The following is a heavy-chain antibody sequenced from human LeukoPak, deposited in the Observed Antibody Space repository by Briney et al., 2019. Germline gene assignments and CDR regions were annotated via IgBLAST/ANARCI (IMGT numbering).Heavy chain of an antibody. J-gene: IGHJ4*02. CDR1: GFTFSSYA. V-gene: IGHV3-23*01. Sequence: PGGSLRLSCAASGFTFSSYAMNWVRQAPGKGLEWVSAISSSGGDTIYTDSVKDRFTISRDNSRNTLYLQMNGLRAEDTAVYYCAKGGNYAPLDSWGQGTLVTVSS. D-gene: IGHD1-7*01. CDR2: ISSSGGDT. CDR3: AKGGNYAPLDS.